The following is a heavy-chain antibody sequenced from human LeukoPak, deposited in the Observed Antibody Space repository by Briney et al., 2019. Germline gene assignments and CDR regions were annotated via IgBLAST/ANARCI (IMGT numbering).Heavy chain of an antibody. V-gene: IGHV3-23*01. Sequence: GGSLRLSCAASGFTFGSYAMTWVRQAPGKGLEWVSSISDSGVNTYYPDSVKGRSTISRDNSENTLYLQMNSLRAEDTAVYYCAKSFFPGGSSFTFDIWGQGTLVTVSS. CDR1: GFTFGSYA. J-gene: IGHJ3*02. D-gene: IGHD3-10*01. CDR3: AKSFFPGGSSFTFDI. CDR2: ISDSGVNT.